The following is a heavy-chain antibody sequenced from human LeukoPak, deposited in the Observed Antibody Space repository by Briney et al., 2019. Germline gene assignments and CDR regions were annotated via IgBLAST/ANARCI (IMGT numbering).Heavy chain of an antibody. CDR1: GFTFSSYV. D-gene: IGHD6-13*01. J-gene: IGHJ6*03. CDR2: ISSSGGNT. Sequence: GGSLRLSCAASGFTFSSYVMSWVRQAPGKGLEWVSTISSSGGNTYYADSVKGRFTISRDNSKNTLYLQMNSLRAEDTAVYYCAREGYSSSWTVRYYYYMDVWGKGTTVTVSS. V-gene: IGHV3-23*01. CDR3: AREGYSSSWTVRYYYYMDV.